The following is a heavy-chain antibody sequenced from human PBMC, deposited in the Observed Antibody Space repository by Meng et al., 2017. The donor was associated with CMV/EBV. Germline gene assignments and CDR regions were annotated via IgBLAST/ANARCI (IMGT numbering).Heavy chain of an antibody. CDR2: IIPIFGTA. J-gene: IGHJ4*02. V-gene: IGHV1-69*05. CDR1: RGTFSSYA. Sequence: SVKVSCKASRGTFSSYAISWVRQAPGQGLEWMGGIIPIFGTANYAQKFQGRVTITTDESTSTAYMELSSLRSEDTAVYYCARAYRDGYNFGFDYWGQGTLVTVSS. D-gene: IGHD5-24*01. CDR3: ARAYRDGYNFGFDY.